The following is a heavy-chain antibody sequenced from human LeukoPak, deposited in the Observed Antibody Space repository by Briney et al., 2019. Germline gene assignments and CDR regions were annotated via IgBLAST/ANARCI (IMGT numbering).Heavy chain of an antibody. CDR2: IYHSGST. CDR1: GGSISSGGYY. V-gene: IGHV4-30-2*01. CDR3: ARDYYYDSSGYYQSD. Sequence: SETLSLTCTVSGGSISSGGYYWSWIRQPPGKGLEWIGYIYHSGSTYYNPSLKSRVTISVDRSKNQFSLKLSSVTAADTAVYYCARDYYYDSSGYYQSDWGQGTLVTVSS. J-gene: IGHJ4*02. D-gene: IGHD3-22*01.